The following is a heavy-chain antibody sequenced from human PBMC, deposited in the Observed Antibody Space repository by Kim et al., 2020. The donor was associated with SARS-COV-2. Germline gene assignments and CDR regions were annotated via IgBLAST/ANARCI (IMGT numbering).Heavy chain of an antibody. J-gene: IGHJ6*02. Sequence: GGSLRLSCAASGFTFSSYAMSWVRQAPGKGLEWVSAISGSGGSTYYADSVKGRFTISRDNSKNTLYLQMNSLRAEDTAVYYCAKDGKAMVWGRGYYYYYGMDVWGQGTTVTVSS. V-gene: IGHV3-23*01. CDR3: AKDGKAMVWGRGYYYYYGMDV. D-gene: IGHD3-16*01. CDR1: GFTFSSYA. CDR2: ISGSGGST.